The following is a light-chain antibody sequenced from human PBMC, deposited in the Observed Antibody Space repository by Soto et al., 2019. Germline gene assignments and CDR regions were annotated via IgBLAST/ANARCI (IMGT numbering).Light chain of an antibody. V-gene: IGKV3-20*01. J-gene: IGKJ1*01. CDR3: QQYGSSPPWT. Sequence: EIVLTQSPGTLSLSPGERATLSCRASQSVSSSYLAWYQQKPGQAPRLLIYGASSRATGIPDRFSGSGSGTDFTLTIRRLEPEDFAVYYCQQYGSSPPWTFGQGTKVDSK. CDR2: GAS. CDR1: QSVSSSY.